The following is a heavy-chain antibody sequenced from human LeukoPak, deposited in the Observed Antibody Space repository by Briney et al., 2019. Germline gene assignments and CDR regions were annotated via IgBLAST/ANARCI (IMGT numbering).Heavy chain of an antibody. CDR1: GYTFTSYD. Sequence: ASVKVSCKASGYTFTSYDINWVRQATGQGLEWMGWMNPNSGNTGYAQKFQGRVTITRNTSISTAYMELSSLRSEDTAVYYCATGLLWFGEPRVAYWGQGTLVTVSS. D-gene: IGHD3-10*01. CDR2: MNPNSGNT. J-gene: IGHJ4*02. V-gene: IGHV1-8*03. CDR3: ATGLLWFGEPRVAY.